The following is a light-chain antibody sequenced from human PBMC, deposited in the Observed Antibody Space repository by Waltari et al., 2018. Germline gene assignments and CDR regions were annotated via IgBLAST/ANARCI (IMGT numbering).Light chain of an antibody. Sequence: QSALTQPASVSGSPGQSITISCTGTSGDIGNYKFVSCYQQEPGRAPKLIVYDVSQRPSAVSNRFSGSNSGNRASLTISGGQAEDEANYYFSSYTTASSWVYGGGTKLTVL. J-gene: IGLJ3*02. CDR2: DVS. CDR1: SGDIGNYKF. V-gene: IGLV2-14*01. CDR3: SSYTTASSWV.